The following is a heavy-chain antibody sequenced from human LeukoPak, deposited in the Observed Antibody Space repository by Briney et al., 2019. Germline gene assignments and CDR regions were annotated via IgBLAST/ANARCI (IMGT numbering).Heavy chain of an antibody. CDR2: IIPIFGTA. Sequence: VASVKVSCKASGGTFSSYAISWVRQAPGQGLEWMGGIIPIFGTANYAQKFQGRVTITADESTSTAYMELSSLRFEDTAVYYCARDTYGTADYWGQGTLVTVSS. D-gene: IGHD3-16*01. CDR3: ARDTYGTADY. J-gene: IGHJ4*02. CDR1: GGTFSSYA. V-gene: IGHV1-69*13.